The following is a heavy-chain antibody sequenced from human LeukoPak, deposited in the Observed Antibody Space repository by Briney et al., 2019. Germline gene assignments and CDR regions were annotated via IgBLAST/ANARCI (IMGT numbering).Heavy chain of an antibody. CDR3: AREPIWIGKFHTFDI. D-gene: IGHD3-10*01. J-gene: IGHJ3*02. CDR1: GYTFTRYG. V-gene: IGHV1-18*04. CDR2: ISAYNGNT. Sequence: SVTVSRKASGYTFTRYGISWVRQAPGQGLERMGWISAYNGNTNYAQKLHGRVTLTTDTTTSTAYMGLRSLRSDDTAVYYCAREPIWIGKFHTFDIWGQGTMVTVS.